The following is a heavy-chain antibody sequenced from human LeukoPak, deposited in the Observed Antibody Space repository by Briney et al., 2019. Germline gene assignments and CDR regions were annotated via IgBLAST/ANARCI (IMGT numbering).Heavy chain of an antibody. CDR3: ARVGLGTTQFDF. CDR2: ISSSSSTI. D-gene: IGHD1-14*01. Sequence: XXXAAXXFTFXSXXMNWVRXAPGXXLXXXSYISSSSSTIYYADSVKGRFTISRDNAKNSLYLQMNSLRAEDTAVYYCARVGLGTTQFDFWGQGTLVTVSS. V-gene: IGHV3-48*04. J-gene: IGHJ4*02. CDR1: XFTFXSXX.